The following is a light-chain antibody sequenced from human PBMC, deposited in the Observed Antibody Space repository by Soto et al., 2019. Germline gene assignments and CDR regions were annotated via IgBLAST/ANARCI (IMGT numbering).Light chain of an antibody. CDR1: QGISSW. V-gene: IGKV1-12*01. J-gene: IGKJ3*01. CDR2: AAS. Sequence: DIQMTQSPSSVSASVGDRVTITCRASQGISSWFAWYQQKPGKAPKLLIYAASRLQSGVPSRFSVSGPSTDFTPTISSLQPEDFATSYCHQANSFPFTFGPGPKVDIK. CDR3: HQANSFPFT.